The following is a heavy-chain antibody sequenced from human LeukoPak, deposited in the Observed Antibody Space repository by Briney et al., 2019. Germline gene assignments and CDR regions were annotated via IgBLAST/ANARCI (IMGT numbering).Heavy chain of an antibody. CDR1: GFTFSSYA. D-gene: IGHD6-19*01. CDR3: ATPPYSSGWYVIDY. V-gene: IGHV3-23*01. CDR2: ISGSGGST. Sequence: GGSLRLSCAASGFTFSSYAMSWVGQAPGKGLEWVSAISGSGGSTYYADSVKGRFTISRDNSKNTLYLQMNSLRAEDTAVYYCATPPYSSGWYVIDYWGQGTLVTVSS. J-gene: IGHJ4*02.